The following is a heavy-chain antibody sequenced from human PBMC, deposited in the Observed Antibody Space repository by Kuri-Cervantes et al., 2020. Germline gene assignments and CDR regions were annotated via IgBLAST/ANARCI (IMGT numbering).Heavy chain of an antibody. CDR3: ARDPPGGWTDY. CDR1: GFTFSSYS. Sequence: GGSLRLSCAASGFTFSSYSMNWVRQAPGKGLEWVSGISWNSGSIGYADSVKGRFSISRDNAKNSLYLQMNSLRAEDTAVYYCARDPPGGWTDYWGQGTLVTVSS. J-gene: IGHJ4*02. CDR2: ISWNSGSI. D-gene: IGHD6-19*01. V-gene: IGHV3-48*04.